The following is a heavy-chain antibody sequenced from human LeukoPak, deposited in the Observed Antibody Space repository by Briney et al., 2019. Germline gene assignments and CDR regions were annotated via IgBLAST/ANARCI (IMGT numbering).Heavy chain of an antibody. Sequence: PGRSLRLSCAASGFTFSSYAMHWVRQAPGKGLEWVAVISYDGSNKYYADSVKGQFTISRDNSKNTLYLQMNSLRAEDTAVYYCARAVDILTQGLSLFDYWGQGTLVTVSS. CDR1: GFTFSSYA. V-gene: IGHV3-30-3*01. D-gene: IGHD3-9*01. CDR3: ARAVDILTQGLSLFDY. CDR2: ISYDGSNK. J-gene: IGHJ4*02.